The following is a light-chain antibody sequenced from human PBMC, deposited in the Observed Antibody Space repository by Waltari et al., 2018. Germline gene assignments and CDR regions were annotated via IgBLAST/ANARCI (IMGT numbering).Light chain of an antibody. CDR3: ASWDDSLNGPV. V-gene: IGLV1-44*01. Sequence: QSVLTQAPSASGTPGQRVTISCSGSPSNIGNNPVDWYHQLPGPAPRLLIFSDNQRPSGVPDRFSGSKSGTSASLAINGLQSDDEADYYCASWDDSLNGPVFGGGTKLTVL. J-gene: IGLJ2*01. CDR2: SDN. CDR1: PSNIGNNP.